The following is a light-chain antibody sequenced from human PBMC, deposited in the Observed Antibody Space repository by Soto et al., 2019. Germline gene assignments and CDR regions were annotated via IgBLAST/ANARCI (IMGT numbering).Light chain of an antibody. CDR1: SSDIGTYKY. J-gene: IGLJ2*01. CDR2: EVS. CDR3: SSCTTIKTVV. V-gene: IGLV2-14*01. Sequence: QSALTQPASVSGSPGQSITISCTGTSSDIGTYKYVSCFQHHPGKAPKLIIFEVSNRPSGISDRFSGFKSASTAYLTISGVQPEDEADYHCSSCTTIKTVVFGGGTKVTVL.